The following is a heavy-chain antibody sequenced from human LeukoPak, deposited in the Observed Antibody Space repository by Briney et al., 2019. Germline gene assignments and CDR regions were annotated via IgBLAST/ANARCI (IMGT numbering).Heavy chain of an antibody. CDR2: IYHSGST. D-gene: IGHD3-10*01. V-gene: IGHV4-28*01. Sequence: ASETLSLTCAVSGSSISNNALWGWIRQPPGKGLEWIGYIYHSGSTYYNPSLKSRVTMSADTSKNQFSPKLTSVTAVDTAVYYCARMVSGSGTYYFDSWGQGTLVTVSS. CDR1: GSSISNNAL. CDR3: ARMVSGSGTYYFDS. J-gene: IGHJ4*02.